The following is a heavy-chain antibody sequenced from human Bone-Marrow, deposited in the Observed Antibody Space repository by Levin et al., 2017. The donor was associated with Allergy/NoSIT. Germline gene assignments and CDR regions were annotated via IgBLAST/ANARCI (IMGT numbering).Heavy chain of an antibody. D-gene: IGHD5-12*01. V-gene: IGHV4-61*01. CDR1: GGSVSSGNYH. J-gene: IGHJ4*02. Sequence: SETLSLTCSVSGGSVSSGNYHWSWIRQPPGKGLEWLGSINHSGGTTYNPSLRSRLTISLDTSKNQFSLQLASVTAADTAMYYCARVVDNVNVFYFDYWGQGTLLTVSS. CDR2: INHSGGT. CDR3: ARVVDNVNVFYFDY.